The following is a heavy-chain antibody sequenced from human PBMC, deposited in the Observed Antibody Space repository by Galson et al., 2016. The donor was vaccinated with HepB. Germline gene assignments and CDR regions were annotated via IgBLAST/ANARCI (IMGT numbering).Heavy chain of an antibody. D-gene: IGHD4-17*01. Sequence: SLRLSCAASGFVFSNFGLSWVRQAPGKGPEWVSSISGSGGSIDDADSVKGRFTISRDNSKNTLYLQMNSLRAEDTAVYYCAKDQRDDGDQGYFDYGGQGTLVTVAS. J-gene: IGHJ4*02. V-gene: IGHV3-23*01. CDR2: ISGSGGSI. CDR3: AKDQRDDGDQGYFDY. CDR1: GFVFSNFG.